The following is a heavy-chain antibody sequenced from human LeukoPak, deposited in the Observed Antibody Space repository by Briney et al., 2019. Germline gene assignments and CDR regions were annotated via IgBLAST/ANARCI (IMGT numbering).Heavy chain of an antibody. V-gene: IGHV3-30-3*01. CDR1: GFTFSEYT. D-gene: IGHD3-3*01. CDR3: AREFTIFGVVIQRYDTFDI. J-gene: IGHJ3*02. Sequence: GGSLRLSCAASGFTFSEYTIHWVRQAPGKGLEWVAVMSNDGSIKKYANSVKGRFTIFRDNSKNTLYLQMDSLRAEDTAVYYCAREFTIFGVVIQRYDTFDIWGQGTMVTVSS. CDR2: MSNDGSIK.